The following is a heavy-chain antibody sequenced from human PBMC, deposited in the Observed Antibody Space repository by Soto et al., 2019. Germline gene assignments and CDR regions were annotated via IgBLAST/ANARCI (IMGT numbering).Heavy chain of an antibody. CDR1: GGTFSSYT. D-gene: IGHD2-2*01. V-gene: IGHV1-69*02. CDR3: ARGIGDIVVVPAAQSNYYYYMDV. CDR2: IIPILGIA. Sequence: QVQLVQSGAEVKKPGSSVKVSCKASGGTFSSYTISWVRQAPGQGLEWMGRIIPILGIANYAQKFQGRVTITADKSTSTAYMELSSLRSEDTAVYYCARGIGDIVVVPAAQSNYYYYMDVWGKGTTVTVSS. J-gene: IGHJ6*03.